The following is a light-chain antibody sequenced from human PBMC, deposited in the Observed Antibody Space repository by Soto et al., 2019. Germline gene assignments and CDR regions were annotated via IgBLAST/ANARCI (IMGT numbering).Light chain of an antibody. V-gene: IGLV2-23*02. CDR1: SSDVGSYNL. CDR3: CSYAGTSTHTV. CDR2: EVS. Sequence: QSGLTQPASVSGSPGQSITISCTGTSSDVGSYNLVSWYQQHPGKAPKLMISEVSKRPSGISDRFSGSKSGSTASLTISGLQAEDEADYYCCSYAGTSTHTVFGGGTQLTVL. J-gene: IGLJ7*01.